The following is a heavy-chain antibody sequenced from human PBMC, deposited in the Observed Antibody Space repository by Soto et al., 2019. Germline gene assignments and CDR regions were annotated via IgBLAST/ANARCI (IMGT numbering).Heavy chain of an antibody. J-gene: IGHJ6*02. CDR1: GFTFSSYS. CDR3: ARVYSSSWYGYYYYGMDV. D-gene: IGHD6-13*01. V-gene: IGHV3-21*01. Sequence: GGSLRLSCAASGFTFSSYSMNWVRQAPGKGLEWVSFISSSSSYIYYADSVKGRLTTTRDNAKNSMYLQMHSMRAEDTAVYYCARVYSSSWYGYYYYGMDVWGQGTTVTVSS. CDR2: ISSSSSYI.